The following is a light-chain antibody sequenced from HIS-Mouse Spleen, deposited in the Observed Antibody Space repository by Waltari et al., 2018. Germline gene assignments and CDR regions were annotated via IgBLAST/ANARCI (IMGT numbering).Light chain of an antibody. CDR3: QQYNSYSKLT. CDR1: QSISSW. Sequence: DIQMTQSPSTLSASVGARVTITCRASQSISSWLAWYQQKPGKAPKLLIYKASSLESGVPSRFSGSGSGTEFTLTISSLQPDDFATYYCQQYNSYSKLTFGGGTKVEIK. J-gene: IGKJ4*01. CDR2: KAS. V-gene: IGKV1-5*03.